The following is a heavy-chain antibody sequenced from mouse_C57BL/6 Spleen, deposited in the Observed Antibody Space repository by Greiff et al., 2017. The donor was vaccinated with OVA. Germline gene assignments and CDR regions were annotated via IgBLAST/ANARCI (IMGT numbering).Heavy chain of an antibody. CDR2: ISDGGTYT. CDR1: EYEFPSHD. D-gene: IGHD4-1*01. J-gene: IGHJ3*01. V-gene: IGHV5-4*03. Sequence: EVMLVESGGGLVQPGESLKLSCESNEYEFPSHDMSWVRQTPEKRLEWVATISDGGTYTYYPDNVKGRFTISRDNAKNNLYLQMSHLKSEDTAMYYCARLNWDWFAYWGQGTLLTVSA. CDR3: ARLNWDWFAY.